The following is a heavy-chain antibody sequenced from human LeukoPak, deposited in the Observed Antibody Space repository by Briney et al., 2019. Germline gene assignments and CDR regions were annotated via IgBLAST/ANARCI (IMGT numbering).Heavy chain of an antibody. D-gene: IGHD1-26*01. CDR3: ARSYGTGAARGYLDS. CDR1: GFNFANHA. CDR2: ISGGGDIT. V-gene: IGHV3-23*01. Sequence: PGGSLRLSCAASGFNFANHAMSWVRQTPGKGLEWVSAISGGGDITYYADSVKGRFTISRDNSKNTLYLQLNSLRAEDTAVYYCARSYGTGAARGYLDSWGQGTLVTVS. J-gene: IGHJ5*01.